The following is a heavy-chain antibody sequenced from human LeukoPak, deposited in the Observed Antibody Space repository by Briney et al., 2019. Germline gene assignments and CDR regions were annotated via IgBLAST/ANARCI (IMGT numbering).Heavy chain of an antibody. CDR2: VFQSGST. J-gene: IGHJ4*02. D-gene: IGHD6-13*01. CDR3: ARERSSSWFIEF. Sequence: PSETLSLTCGVSGDSISSGYHWGWIRQPPGKGLEWLGNVFQSGSTYYNPSLKSRVTISVDTSKNQFSLKLSSVTAADTAVYYCARERSSSWFIEFWGQGILVAVSS. CDR1: GDSISSGYH. V-gene: IGHV4-38-2*02.